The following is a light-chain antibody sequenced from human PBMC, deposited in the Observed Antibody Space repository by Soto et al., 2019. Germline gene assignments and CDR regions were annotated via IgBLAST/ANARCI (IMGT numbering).Light chain of an antibody. CDR1: SSDDGNYNL. Sequence: QSALTQPASVSGSPGQSITISCTGTSSDDGNYNLVSWYQQYPGKAPKLMIYEGGKRPSGVSNRFSGSKSGNTASLTISGLQAEDEADYYCCSLALRSTLIFGGGTKLTVL. CDR3: CSLALRSTLI. J-gene: IGLJ2*01. V-gene: IGLV2-23*01. CDR2: EGG.